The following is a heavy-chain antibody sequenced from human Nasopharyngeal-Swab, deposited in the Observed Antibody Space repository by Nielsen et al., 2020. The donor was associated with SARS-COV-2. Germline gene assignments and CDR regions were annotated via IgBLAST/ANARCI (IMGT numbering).Heavy chain of an antibody. J-gene: IGHJ3*02. D-gene: IGHD6-13*01. CDR3: AREGYSSSWAEAFDI. CDR2: IYHSGST. CDR1: GGSISSGGYS. Sequence: SETLSLTCAVSGGSISSGGYSWSWIRQPPGKGLEWIGYIYHSGSTYYNPSLKSRVTISVDRSKNQFSLKLSSVTAADTAVYYCAREGYSSSWAEAFDIWGQGTMVTVSS. V-gene: IGHV4-30-2*01.